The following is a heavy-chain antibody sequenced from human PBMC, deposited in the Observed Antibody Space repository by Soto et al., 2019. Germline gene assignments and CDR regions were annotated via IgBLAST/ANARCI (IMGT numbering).Heavy chain of an antibody. CDR1: GGSFSGYY. D-gene: IGHD2-2*01. J-gene: IGHJ4*02. CDR2: INHSGST. Sequence: QVQLQQWGAGLLKPSETLSLTCAVYGGSFSGYYWSWIRQPPGKGLEWIGEINHSGSTNYNPSLKSRVTISVDTSKNQFSLKLSSVTAADTAVYYCARVSGYCSSTSCYVVDYWGQGTLVTVSS. CDR3: ARVSGYCSSTSCYVVDY. V-gene: IGHV4-34*01.